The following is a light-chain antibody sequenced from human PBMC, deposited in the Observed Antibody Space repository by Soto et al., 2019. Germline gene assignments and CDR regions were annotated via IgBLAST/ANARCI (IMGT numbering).Light chain of an antibody. Sequence: SVLTQPASVSGSPGQSITISCTGTNSDIGGYNYVSWYQQHPGKAPKLMIYEVSDRPSGVSSRFSASTSGNTASLTISGLQTEDEADYYCSSYTSRSTWVFGGGTKLTVL. V-gene: IGLV2-14*01. CDR3: SSYTSRSTWV. J-gene: IGLJ3*02. CDR2: EVS. CDR1: NSDIGGYNY.